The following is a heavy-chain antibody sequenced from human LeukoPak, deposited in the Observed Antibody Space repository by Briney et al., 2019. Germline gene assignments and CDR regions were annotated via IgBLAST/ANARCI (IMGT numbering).Heavy chain of an antibody. CDR3: ARDGRVDYGDYTFDY. Sequence: SETLSLTCTDSGGSMRSYYWSWILQPPGKGLEWIGYIYYSGSTNYNPSLKSRVTILVDTSKNQFSLKLSSVTAADTAVYYCARDGRVDYGDYTFDYWGQGTQVTVSS. V-gene: IGHV4-59*01. CDR2: IYYSGST. CDR1: GGSMRSYY. J-gene: IGHJ4*02. D-gene: IGHD4-17*01.